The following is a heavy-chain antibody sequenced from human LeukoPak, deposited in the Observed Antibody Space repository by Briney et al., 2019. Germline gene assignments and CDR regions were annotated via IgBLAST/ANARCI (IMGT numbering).Heavy chain of an antibody. CDR1: GFIFSSYA. V-gene: IGHV3-23*01. J-gene: IGHJ6*02. D-gene: IGHD3-22*01. CDR3: AKEVSVGYYYYYGMDV. Sequence: AGGSLRLSCAASGFIFSSYAMSWVRQAPGKGLEWVSAISGSGGSTYYADSVKGRFTISRDNSKNTLYLQMNSLRAEDTAVYYCAKEVSVGYYYYYGMDVWGQGTTVTVSS. CDR2: ISGSGGST.